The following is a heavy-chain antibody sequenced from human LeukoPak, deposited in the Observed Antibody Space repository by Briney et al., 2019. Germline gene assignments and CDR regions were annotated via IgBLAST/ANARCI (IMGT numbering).Heavy chain of an antibody. CDR2: IYYSGST. CDR3: ARVRGGYYPTFDY. D-gene: IGHD3-22*01. J-gene: IGHJ4*02. CDR1: GGSISSSNW. V-gene: IGHV4-4*02. Sequence: SGTLSLTCAVSGGSISSSNWWSWVRQPPGKGLEWIGEIYYSGSTYYNPSLKSRVTISVDTSKNQFSLKLSSVTAADTAVYYCARVRGGYYPTFDYWGQGTLVTVSS.